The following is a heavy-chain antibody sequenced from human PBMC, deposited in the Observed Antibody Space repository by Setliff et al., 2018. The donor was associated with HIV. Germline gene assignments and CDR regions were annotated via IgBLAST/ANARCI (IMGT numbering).Heavy chain of an antibody. J-gene: IGHJ4*02. CDR3: ARDYYGSGSYFILDY. Sequence: GASVKVSCKASGYTFTSYGMSWVRQAPGQGLEWMGWSSAYNGNTHYAQKLQGRVTMTTDTSTSTDYMELRSLRSDDTAVYYCARDYYGSGSYFILDYWGPGTLVTVSS. CDR2: SSAYNGNT. D-gene: IGHD3-10*01. CDR1: GYTFTSYG. V-gene: IGHV1-18*01.